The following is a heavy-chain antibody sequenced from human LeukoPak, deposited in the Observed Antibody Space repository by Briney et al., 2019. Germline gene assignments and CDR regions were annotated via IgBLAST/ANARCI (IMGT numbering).Heavy chain of an antibody. CDR1: GGSISRYY. V-gene: IGHV4-59*08. Sequence: SETLSLTCTVSGGSISRYYWSWIRQPPGKGLEWIGFIYYSGSTYYNPSLKSRVTISVDRSKNQFSLKLTSMTAADTAVYYCARRDDYTRWFDPWGQGALVTVSS. D-gene: IGHD4-11*01. CDR3: ARRDDYTRWFDP. CDR2: IYYSGST. J-gene: IGHJ5*02.